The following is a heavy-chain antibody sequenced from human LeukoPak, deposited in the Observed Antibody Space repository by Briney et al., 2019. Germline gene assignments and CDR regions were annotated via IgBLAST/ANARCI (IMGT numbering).Heavy chain of an antibody. CDR2: ISGSGGST. V-gene: IGHV3-23*01. CDR3: AKGMPSWNYYYFDY. J-gene: IGHJ4*02. D-gene: IGHD1-7*01. CDR1: GFTFSSYS. Sequence: GGSLTLSCAASGFTFSSYSMSWVRQAPGKGLEWVSTISGSGGSTYYADSVKGRFTISRDHTKNTMYQQTNSLRADDTAVNYCAKGMPSWNYYYFDYWGQGTLVTVSS.